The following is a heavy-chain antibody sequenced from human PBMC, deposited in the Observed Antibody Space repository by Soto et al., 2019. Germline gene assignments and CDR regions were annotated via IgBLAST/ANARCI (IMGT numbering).Heavy chain of an antibody. J-gene: IGHJ4*02. CDR3: TRTISALPGDDY. V-gene: IGHV3-7*01. CDR2: IKQDGSER. CDR1: GFTFNRYW. Sequence: EVQLVESGGGLVQPGGSLRLSCAASGFTFNRYWMGWVRQAPGKGPEWLANIKQDGSERYYVDSVKGRFTISRDNVKNSVYLQMNSLRAEDTAVYYSTRTISALPGDDYWGQGTLVTVSS. D-gene: IGHD6-6*01.